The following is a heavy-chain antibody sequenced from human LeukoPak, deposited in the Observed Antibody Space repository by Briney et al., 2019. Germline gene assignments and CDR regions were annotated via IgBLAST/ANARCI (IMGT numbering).Heavy chain of an antibody. CDR2: INSDGSST. V-gene: IGHV3-74*01. CDR1: GFTFSSYA. D-gene: IGHD2-15*01. Sequence: GGSLRLSCAASGFTFSSYAMSWVRHAPGKGLVWVSRINSDGSSTSYADSVKGRFTISRDNAKNTLYLQMNSLRAEDTAVYYCARDTTDCSGGSCYDWFDPWGQGTLVTVSS. J-gene: IGHJ5*02. CDR3: ARDTTDCSGGSCYDWFDP.